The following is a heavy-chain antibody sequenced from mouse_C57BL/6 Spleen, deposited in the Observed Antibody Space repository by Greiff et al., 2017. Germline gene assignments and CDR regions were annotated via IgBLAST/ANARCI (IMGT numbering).Heavy chain of an antibody. J-gene: IGHJ3*01. Sequence: QVQLQQPGAELVKPGASVKMSCKASGYTFTSYWITWVKQRPGQGLEWIGDIYPGSGSTNYNEKFKSKATLTVDTSSITAYMQLSNLTSEDSAVYYCAREERTPFAYWGQGTLVTVSA. CDR1: GYTFTSYW. CDR2: IYPGSGST. CDR3: AREERTPFAY. V-gene: IGHV1-55*01.